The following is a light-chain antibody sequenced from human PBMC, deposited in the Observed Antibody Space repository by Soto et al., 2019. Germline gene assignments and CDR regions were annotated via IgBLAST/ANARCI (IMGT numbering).Light chain of an antibody. CDR2: DAS. J-gene: IGKJ5*01. V-gene: IGKV3-11*01. CDR3: QQRSSWPIT. Sequence: EIVLTQSPGTLSLSPGESATLSFRASHSVGTDLAWYQQKPGQAPQILIYDASKRATGISPRFSGSGSGADFTLSISSLEPDYFALYYCQQRSSWPITFGQGTRLEIK. CDR1: HSVGTD.